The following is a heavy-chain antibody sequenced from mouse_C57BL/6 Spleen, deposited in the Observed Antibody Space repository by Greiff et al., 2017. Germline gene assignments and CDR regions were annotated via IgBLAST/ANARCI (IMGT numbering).Heavy chain of an antibody. V-gene: IGHV1-74*01. J-gene: IGHJ2*01. CDR1: GYTFTSYW. CDR2: LHPSDSDT. CDR3: ASTMVTAVYLDG. Sequence: QVQLQQPGAELVKPGASVQVSCKASGYTFTSYWLHWVKQRPGQGLEWIRRLHPSDSDTISTPQFKGKDTLTVDKSSSTACVQLSSLSSEDSAVYFCASTMVTAVYLDGWGQGSTLTVAS. D-gene: IGHD2-2*01.